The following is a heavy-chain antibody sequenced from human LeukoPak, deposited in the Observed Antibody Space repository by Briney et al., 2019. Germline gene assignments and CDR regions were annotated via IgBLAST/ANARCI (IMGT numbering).Heavy chain of an antibody. J-gene: IGHJ4*02. D-gene: IGHD5-24*01. Sequence: GGSLRLSCAASGFTFSSYGMHWVRQAPGKGLEWVAVIWYDGSNKYYADPVKGRFTISRDNSKNTLYLQMNSLRAEDTAVYYCARDTNYLSGVVLGYWGQGTLVTVSS. CDR2: IWYDGSNK. CDR1: GFTFSSYG. V-gene: IGHV3-33*01. CDR3: ARDTNYLSGVVLGY.